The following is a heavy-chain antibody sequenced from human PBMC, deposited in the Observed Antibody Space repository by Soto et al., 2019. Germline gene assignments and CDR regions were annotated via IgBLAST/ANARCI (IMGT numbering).Heavy chain of an antibody. D-gene: IGHD2-8*01. Sequence: QLQLQESGPGLVKPSETLSLTCTVSGGSISSSSYYWGWIRQPPAKGLEWIGSIYYSGSTYYNPSLKSRVTISVDTSKNQFSLNLISVTAADTAVYYCARQGGYCTDGVCPDWFGPWGQGTLVTVSS. CDR3: ARQGGYCTDGVCPDWFGP. J-gene: IGHJ5*02. V-gene: IGHV4-39*01. CDR1: GGSISSSSYY. CDR2: IYYSGST.